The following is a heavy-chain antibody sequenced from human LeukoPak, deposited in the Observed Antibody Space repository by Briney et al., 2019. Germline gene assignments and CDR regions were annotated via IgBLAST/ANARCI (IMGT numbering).Heavy chain of an antibody. CDR3: ARHARRYCSSTSCYPWFDP. D-gene: IGHD2-2*01. Sequence: SETLSLTCTVSGGSISSYYWSGIRQPPGKGRKGSGYIYTSGSTNYNPSLKRRVTISVATSNNQFSLKLSSVTAADTAVYYCARHARRYCSSTSCYPWFDPWGQGTLVTVSS. V-gene: IGHV4-4*08. CDR1: GGSISSYY. CDR2: IYTSGST. J-gene: IGHJ5*02.